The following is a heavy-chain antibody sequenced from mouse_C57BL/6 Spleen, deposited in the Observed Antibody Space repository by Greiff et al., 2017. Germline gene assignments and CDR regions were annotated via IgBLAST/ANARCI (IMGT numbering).Heavy chain of an antibody. V-gene: IGHV6-3*01. J-gene: IGHJ3*01. Sequence: EVKVEESGGGLVQPGGSMKLSCVASGFTFSNYWMNWVRQSPEKGLEWVAQIRLKSDNYATPYAESVKGRFTISRDDSKSSVYLQMNNLRAEDTGIYYCTGGGAWFAYWGQGTLVTVSA. CDR2: IRLKSDNYAT. CDR1: GFTFSNYW. CDR3: TGGGAWFAY.